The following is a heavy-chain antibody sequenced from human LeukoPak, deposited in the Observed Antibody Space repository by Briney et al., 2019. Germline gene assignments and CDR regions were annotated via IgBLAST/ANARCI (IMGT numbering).Heavy chain of an antibody. CDR2: IYYSGST. Sequence: PSETLSLTCTVSGGSISSGDYYWSWIRQPPGKGLEWIGYIYYSGSTYYNPSLKSRVTISVDTSKNQFSLKLSSVIAADTAVYYCARGSCSGGSCYFDYWGQGTLVTVSS. J-gene: IGHJ4*02. D-gene: IGHD2-15*01. V-gene: IGHV4-30-4*01. CDR3: ARGSCSGGSCYFDY. CDR1: GGSISSGDYY.